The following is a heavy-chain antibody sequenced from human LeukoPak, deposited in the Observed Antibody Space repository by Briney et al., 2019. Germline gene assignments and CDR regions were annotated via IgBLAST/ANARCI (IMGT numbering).Heavy chain of an antibody. CDR3: ARGRTELGDDGMDV. J-gene: IGHJ6*02. CDR1: GGSISSGGYY. CDR2: IYYSGST. D-gene: IGHD3-10*01. Sequence: SQTLSLTCTVSGGSISSGGYYWSWIRQHPGKGLEWIGYIYYSGSTYYNPSLKSRVTISVDTSKNQFSLKLSSVTAADTAVYYCARGRTELGDDGMDVWGQGTTVTVSS. V-gene: IGHV4-31*03.